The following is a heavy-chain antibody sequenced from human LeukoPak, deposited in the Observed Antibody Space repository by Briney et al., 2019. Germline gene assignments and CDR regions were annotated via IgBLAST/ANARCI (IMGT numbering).Heavy chain of an antibody. CDR3: AKRGGMYPAYYFDY. J-gene: IGHJ4*02. Sequence: SETLSLTCTVSGYSISSGYYWGWIRQPPGKGLEWIGSIYHSGSTYYNPSLKSRVTISVDTSKNQFSLKLSSVTAADTAVYYCAKRGGMYPAYYFDYWGQGTLVTVSS. CDR2: IYHSGST. D-gene: IGHD3-16*01. V-gene: IGHV4-38-2*02. CDR1: GYSISSGYY.